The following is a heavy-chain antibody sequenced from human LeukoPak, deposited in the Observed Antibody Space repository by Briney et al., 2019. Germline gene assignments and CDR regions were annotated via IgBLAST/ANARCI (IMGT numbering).Heavy chain of an antibody. CDR2: IRSDGSSP. J-gene: IGHJ4*02. D-gene: IGHD3-10*01. CDR1: GFTLSSYR. Sequence: PGGALRLSCAASGFTLSSYRRHWVRQAPGKGLVWVSRIRSDGSSPSYVDSVKGRFTISRDNAKNTLSLQMNSLRAEDTAVYYCARETFGADDFWGQGTLVTVSS. V-gene: IGHV3-74*01. CDR3: ARETFGADDF.